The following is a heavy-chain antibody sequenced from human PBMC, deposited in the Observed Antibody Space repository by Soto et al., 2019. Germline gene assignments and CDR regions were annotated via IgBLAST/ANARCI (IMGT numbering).Heavy chain of an antibody. Sequence: QVQLVQSGAEVKKPGASVKVSCKASGYTFTSYDINWVRQATGQGLEWMGWMNPNSGNTGYAQKFQGRVTMSSNTSISTAYMELSSLRSEDMAVYYCARGFRVYVAYYMDVWGKGTTVTVSS. V-gene: IGHV1-8*01. CDR2: MNPNSGNT. D-gene: IGHD2-8*01. CDR1: GYTFTSYD. CDR3: ARGFRVYVAYYMDV. J-gene: IGHJ6*03.